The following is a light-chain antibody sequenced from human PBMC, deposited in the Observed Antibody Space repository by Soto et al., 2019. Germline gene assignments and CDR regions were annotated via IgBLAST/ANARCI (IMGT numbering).Light chain of an antibody. CDR2: EVS. CDR3: SSYTSSSTHYV. V-gene: IGLV2-14*01. Sequence: QSALTQPASVSGSPGRSITISCTGTSSDVGGYNYVSWYQQHPGKAPKLMIYEVSNRPSGVSNRFSGSKSGNTASLTISGLQAEDEADYYCSSYTSSSTHYVIGTGTRSPS. J-gene: IGLJ1*01. CDR1: SSDVGGYNY.